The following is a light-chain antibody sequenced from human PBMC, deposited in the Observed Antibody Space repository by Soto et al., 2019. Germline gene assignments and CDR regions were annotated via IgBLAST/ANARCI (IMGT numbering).Light chain of an antibody. CDR1: QTISTL. Sequence: IQMTQSPSTLSAPVGDRVTITCQASQTISTLLAWFQHKPGKAPNLLIYDASNLESGVPSRFSGSGSGTEFTLTISSLQSDDSATYYCQQADTFPWTFGQGTKVEIK. V-gene: IGKV1-5*01. J-gene: IGKJ1*01. CDR2: DAS. CDR3: QQADTFPWT.